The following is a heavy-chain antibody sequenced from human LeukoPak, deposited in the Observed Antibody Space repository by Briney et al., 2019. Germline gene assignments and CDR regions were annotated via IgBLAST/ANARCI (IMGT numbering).Heavy chain of an antibody. CDR3: ARDPPSFQH. J-gene: IGHJ1*01. V-gene: IGHV3-7*01. Sequence: GGSLRLSCAASGFTFSSYWMNWARQAPGKGLEWVASINHNGNVNYYVDSVKGRFTISRDNAKNSLYLQMNSLRAEDTAIYYCARDPPSFQHWGQGTLVTVSS. CDR2: INHNGNVN. CDR1: GFTFSSYW.